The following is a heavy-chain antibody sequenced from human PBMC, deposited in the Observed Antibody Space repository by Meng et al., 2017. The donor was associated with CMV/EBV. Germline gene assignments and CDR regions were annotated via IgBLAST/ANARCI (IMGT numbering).Heavy chain of an antibody. D-gene: IGHD2-2*01. CDR1: GYTFTGYY. V-gene: IGHV1-2*02. J-gene: IGHJ5*02. Sequence: SGYTFTGYYMHWVRQAPGEGLEWMGWINPNSGGTNYAQKFQGRVTMTRDTSISTAYMELSRLRSDDTAVYYCAREWVVPAAIDWFDPWGQGTLVTVSS. CDR3: AREWVVPAAIDWFDP. CDR2: INPNSGGT.